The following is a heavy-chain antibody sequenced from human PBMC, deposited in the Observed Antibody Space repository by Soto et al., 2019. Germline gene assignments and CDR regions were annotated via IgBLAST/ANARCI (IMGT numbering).Heavy chain of an antibody. J-gene: IGHJ5*02. CDR3: ARDRFPAAYYYDSSGYRGNWFDP. CDR1: GFTFSSYD. Sequence: PGGSLRLSCAASGFTFSSYDMHWVRQATGKGLEWVSAIGTAGDTYYPGSVKGRFTISRENAKNSLYLQMNSLRAEDTAVYYCARDRFPAAYYYDSSGYRGNWFDPWGQGTLVTVSS. D-gene: IGHD3-22*01. CDR2: IGTAGDT. V-gene: IGHV3-13*01.